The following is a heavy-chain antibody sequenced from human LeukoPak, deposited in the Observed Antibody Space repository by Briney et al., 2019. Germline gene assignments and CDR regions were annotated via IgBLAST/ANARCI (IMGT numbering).Heavy chain of an antibody. D-gene: IGHD3-22*01. V-gene: IGHV3-21*01. CDR2: ISVRSNYI. CDR1: GYTFSSYS. CDR3: VRLRRNSDTSGFYYYYDF. J-gene: IGHJ4*02. Sequence: GGSLRLSCVASGYTFSSYSINWVRQAPGKGLEWVSSISVRSNYIYYADSVRGRFSISRDDARDSLYLQMNSMRAEDTAVYYCVRLRRNSDTSGFYYYYDFWGQGTLVTVSS.